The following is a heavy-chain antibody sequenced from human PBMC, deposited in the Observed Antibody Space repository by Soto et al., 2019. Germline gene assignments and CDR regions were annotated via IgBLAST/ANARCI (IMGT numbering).Heavy chain of an antibody. J-gene: IGHJ4*02. CDR2: IYYSGST. CDR3: ARQGYSSSWFLDY. Sequence: QLQLQESGPGLVKPSETLSLTCTVSGGSISSSSYYWGWIRQPPGKGLEWIGSIYYSGSTYYNPSLKSRVPISVDASKNQFSLKLSSVTAADTAVYYCARQGYSSSWFLDYWGQGTLVTVSS. D-gene: IGHD6-13*01. V-gene: IGHV4-39*01. CDR1: GGSISSSSYY.